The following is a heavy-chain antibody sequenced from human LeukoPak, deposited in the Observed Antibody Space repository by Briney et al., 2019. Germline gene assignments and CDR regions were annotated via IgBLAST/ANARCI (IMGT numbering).Heavy chain of an antibody. D-gene: IGHD3-10*01. CDR1: GFTFSSYG. CDR3: AKEEPTYLDAFDI. V-gene: IGHV3-30*02. Sequence: GGSLRLSCAASGFTFSSYGIQWVRQAPGKGLEWVAFIRYDGSNKYYADSVKGRFTISRDNSKNTLYLQMNSLRVEDTAVYYCAKEEPTYLDAFDIWGQGTMVTVSS. CDR2: IRYDGSNK. J-gene: IGHJ3*02.